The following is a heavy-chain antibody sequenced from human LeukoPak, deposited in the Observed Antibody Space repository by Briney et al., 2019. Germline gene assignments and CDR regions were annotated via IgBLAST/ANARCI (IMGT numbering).Heavy chain of an antibody. CDR3: ARAGYSSSWYYFDY. D-gene: IGHD6-13*01. Sequence: ASVKVSCKASGYTFTGYYMHWVRQAPGQGLEWMGWINPNSGGTNYAQKFQGRVTMPRDTSISTAYMELSRLRSDDTAVYYCARAGYSSSWYYFDYWGQGTLVTVSS. CDR2: INPNSGGT. J-gene: IGHJ4*02. V-gene: IGHV1-2*02. CDR1: GYTFTGYY.